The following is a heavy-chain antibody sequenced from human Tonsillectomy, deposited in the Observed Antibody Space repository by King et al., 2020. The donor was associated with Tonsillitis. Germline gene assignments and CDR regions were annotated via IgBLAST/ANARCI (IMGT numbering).Heavy chain of an antibody. Sequence: VQLVESGGGVVQPGRSLRLSCAASGFTFSSYGMHWVRQAPGKGLEWVSVISYDGSNKYYVDSVKGRFTISRDNSKNTLYLQMTSLRAEDTAVYYCAKDKFHYYASGSYNFDYWGQGTLVTVSS. J-gene: IGHJ4*02. CDR2: ISYDGSNK. D-gene: IGHD3-10*01. CDR1: GFTFSSYG. V-gene: IGHV3-30*18. CDR3: AKDKFHYYASGSYNFDY.